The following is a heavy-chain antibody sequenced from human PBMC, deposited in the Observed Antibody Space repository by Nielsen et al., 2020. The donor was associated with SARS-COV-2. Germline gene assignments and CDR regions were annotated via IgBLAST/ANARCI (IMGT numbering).Heavy chain of an antibody. Sequence: ASVKVSCKASGYTFTGYYMHWVRQAPGQGLEWMGWINPNSGGTNYAQKFQGRVTMTRDTSISTAYMELSRLRSDDTAVYYCARTSRDITIFGVVIRLGYWSQGTLVTVSS. CDR2: INPNSGGT. CDR1: GYTFTGYY. CDR3: ARTSRDITIFGVVIRLGY. J-gene: IGHJ4*02. D-gene: IGHD3-3*01. V-gene: IGHV1-2*02.